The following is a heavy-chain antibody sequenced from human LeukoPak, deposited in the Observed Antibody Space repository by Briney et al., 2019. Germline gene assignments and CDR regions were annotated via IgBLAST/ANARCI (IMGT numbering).Heavy chain of an antibody. CDR2: IYYSGST. Sequence: PSETPSPTCTVSGGSINSYYWSWIRQPPRKGLEWIGYIYYSGSTNYNPSLKSRVTISVDTSKNQFSLKLSSVTAADTAVYYCARRRAPYVDVWGQGTTVTVSS. D-gene: IGHD2-2*01. J-gene: IGHJ6*02. CDR3: ARRRAPYVDV. CDR1: GGSINSYY. V-gene: IGHV4-59*08.